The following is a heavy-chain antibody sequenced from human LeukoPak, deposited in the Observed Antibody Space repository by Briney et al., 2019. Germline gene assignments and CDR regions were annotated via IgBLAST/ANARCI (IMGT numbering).Heavy chain of an antibody. J-gene: IGHJ4*02. D-gene: IGHD6-6*01. CDR1: GGTFSSYA. V-gene: IGHV1-69*04. Sequence: GASVKVSCKASGGTFSSYAISWVRQAPGQGLEWMGRIIPILGIANYAQKFQGRVTITADKSTSTAYMELSSLRSEDTAVYYCARDQYSSSSGHDYWGQGTLVTVSS. CDR3: ARDQYSSSSGHDY. CDR2: IIPILGIA.